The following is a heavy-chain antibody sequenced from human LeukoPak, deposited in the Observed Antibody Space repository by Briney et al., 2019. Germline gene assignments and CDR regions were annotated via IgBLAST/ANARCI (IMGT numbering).Heavy chain of an antibody. CDR2: IYTSGST. D-gene: IGHD2-2*01. V-gene: IGHV4-61*02. Sequence: PSQTLSLTCTVSGGSISSGSYYWSRIRQPAGKGLEWIGRIYTSGSTNYNPSLKSRVTISVDTSKNQFSLKLSSVTAADTAVYYCARDLGRDCSSTSCYPGNDAFDIWGQGTMVTVSS. J-gene: IGHJ3*02. CDR3: ARDLGRDCSSTSCYPGNDAFDI. CDR1: GGSISSGSYY.